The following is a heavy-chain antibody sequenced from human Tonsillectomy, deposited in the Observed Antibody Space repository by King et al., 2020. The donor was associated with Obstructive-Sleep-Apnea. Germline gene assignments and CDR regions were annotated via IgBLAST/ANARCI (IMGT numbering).Heavy chain of an antibody. J-gene: IGHJ4*02. CDR3: SSDGSFGY. CDR1: GFNFGDYG. CDR2: IRSKENGGTT. D-gene: IGHD1-26*01. V-gene: IGHV3-49*03. Sequence: VQLVESGGGLVQPGRSLRLSCTASGFNFGDYGLNWFRQARGKGPEWVGFIRSKENGGTTQYAASVKGRFTISRDDSKSIAYLQMNRLKTEDTAMYYCSSDGSFGYWGQGTLVTVSS.